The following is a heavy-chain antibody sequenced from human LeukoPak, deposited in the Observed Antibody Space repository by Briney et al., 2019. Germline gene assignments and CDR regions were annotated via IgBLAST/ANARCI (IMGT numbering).Heavy chain of an antibody. CDR1: GYSISSGYY. CDR2: IYHSGST. V-gene: IGHV4-38-2*02. J-gene: IGHJ4*02. Sequence: SETLSLTCTVSGYSISSGYYWGWIRQPPGKGLEWIGTIYHSGSTYYNPSLKSRVTISADTSKNQFSLKLTSVTAADTAVHYCARVRGYCSSTICYRYYFDYWGQGTLVTVSS. CDR3: ARVRGYCSSTICYRYYFDY. D-gene: IGHD2-2*01.